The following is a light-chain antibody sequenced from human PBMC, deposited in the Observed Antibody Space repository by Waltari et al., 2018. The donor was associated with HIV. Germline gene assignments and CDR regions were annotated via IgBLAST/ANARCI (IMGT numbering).Light chain of an antibody. CDR1: SSDIGAYNY. V-gene: IGLV2-8*01. J-gene: IGLJ2*01. CDR2: DVS. CDR3: ASHAGSKDV. Sequence: QSALTQPPSASGSPGQSVTISCTGTSSDIGAYNYVSWFQQHPCKAPKLMIFDVSKRPSGVPDRFSGSKSGNTASLTVSGLQAEDEADYYCASHAGSKDVFGGGTKLTVL.